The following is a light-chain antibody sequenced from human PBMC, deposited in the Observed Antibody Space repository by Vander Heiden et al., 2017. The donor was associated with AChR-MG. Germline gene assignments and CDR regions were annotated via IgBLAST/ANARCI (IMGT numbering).Light chain of an antibody. J-gene: IGKJ1*01. CDR3: QQYGTSPQT. Sequence: EIVLTQSPGTLSLSPGERATLSCGASQSVSSNYLAWYQQKPGRAPRLLIYGASSRDTGIPDRFSGSGSGTDFTLTINRLEPEDFAVYYCQQYGTSPQTFGQGTKVEIK. CDR1: QSVSSNY. V-gene: IGKV3-20*01. CDR2: GAS.